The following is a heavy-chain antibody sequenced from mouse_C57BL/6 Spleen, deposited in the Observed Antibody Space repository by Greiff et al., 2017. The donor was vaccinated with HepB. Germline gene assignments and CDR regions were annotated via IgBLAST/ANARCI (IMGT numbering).Heavy chain of an antibody. Sequence: VQLQQSGAELVKPGASVKISCKASGYAFSSYWMNWVKQRPGKGLEWIGQIYPGDGDTNYNGKFKGKATLTADKSSSTAYMQLSSLTSEDSAVYFCARSDDYGSSYDYAMDYWGQGTSVTVSS. CDR2: IYPGDGDT. V-gene: IGHV1-80*01. CDR3: ARSDDYGSSYDYAMDY. D-gene: IGHD1-1*01. CDR1: GYAFSSYW. J-gene: IGHJ4*01.